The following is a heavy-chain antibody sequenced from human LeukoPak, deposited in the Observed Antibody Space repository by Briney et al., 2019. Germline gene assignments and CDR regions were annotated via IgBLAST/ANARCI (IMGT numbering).Heavy chain of an antibody. D-gene: IGHD5-18*01. Sequence: GGSLRLSCEGSGSTFSNYWMSWVRQAPGKGLEWVANIKEDGSEQKYVDSVKGRFIISRDNAKNSLYLQMNSLRAEDTAVYYCARLRYSYAHYYHMDVWGKGTTVTVSS. V-gene: IGHV3-7*01. J-gene: IGHJ6*03. CDR1: GSTFSNYW. CDR3: ARLRYSYAHYYHMDV. CDR2: IKEDGSEQ.